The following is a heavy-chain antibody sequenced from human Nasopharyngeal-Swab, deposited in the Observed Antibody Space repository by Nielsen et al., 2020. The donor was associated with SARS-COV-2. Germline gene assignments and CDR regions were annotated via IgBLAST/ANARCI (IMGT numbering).Heavy chain of an antibody. CDR2: IKQDGSVT. V-gene: IGHV3-7*01. Sequence: WIRQPPGKGLEWVANIKQDGSVTYYVDSVKGRFTISRDNAENSLYLQMNSLRAEDTAVYYCARGQVPHVLLYFGHMDVWGQGTTVTVSS. D-gene: IGHD3-9*01. CDR3: ARGQVPHVLLYFGHMDV. J-gene: IGHJ6*02.